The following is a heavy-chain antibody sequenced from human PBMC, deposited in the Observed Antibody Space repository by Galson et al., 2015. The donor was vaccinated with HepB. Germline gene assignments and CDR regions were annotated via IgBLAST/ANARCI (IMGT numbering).Heavy chain of an antibody. CDR3: AKGPDYGDYYYYYGMDV. CDR1: GFTFSSYA. CDR2: ISGSGGST. D-gene: IGHD4-17*01. J-gene: IGHJ6*02. Sequence: SLSLSCAASGFTFSSYAMSWVRQAPGKGLEWVSAISGSGGSTYYADSVKGRFTISRDNSKNTLYLQMNSLRAEDTAVYYCAKGPDYGDYYYYYGMDVWGQGTMVTVSS. V-gene: IGHV3-23*01.